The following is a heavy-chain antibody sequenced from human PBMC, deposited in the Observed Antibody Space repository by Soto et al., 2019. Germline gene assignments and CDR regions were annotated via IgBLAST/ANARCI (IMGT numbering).Heavy chain of an antibody. J-gene: IGHJ3*02. V-gene: IGHV4-59*01. CDR2: IYYSGST. CDR3: ARHRSGSYYNGNWAFDI. D-gene: IGHD1-26*01. Sequence: SETMSLTCTVSGGSISSYYWSWIRQPPGKGLEWIGYIYYSGSTNYNPSLKSRVTISVDTSKNQFSLKLSSVTAADTAVYYCARHRSGSYYNGNWAFDIWGQGTLVTVSS. CDR1: GGSISSYY.